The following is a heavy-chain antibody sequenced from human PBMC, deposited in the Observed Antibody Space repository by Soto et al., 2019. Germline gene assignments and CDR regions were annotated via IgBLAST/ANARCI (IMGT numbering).Heavy chain of an antibody. D-gene: IGHD1-20*01. CDR3: ARDNHGLGDY. V-gene: IGHV1-3*04. CDR2: INTGSGDT. Sequence: GASVKVSCKASGYTFTKYPMHWVRLAPGQRLEWMGWINTGSGDTKSSQTFQGRFTTTRDTPASTAYMELSSLRSEDTAVYYCARDNHGLGDYWGQGTMGTVAS. J-gene: IGHJ4*02. CDR1: GYTFTKYP.